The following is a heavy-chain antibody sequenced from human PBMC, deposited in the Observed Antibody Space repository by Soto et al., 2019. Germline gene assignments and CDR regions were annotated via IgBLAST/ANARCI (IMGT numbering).Heavy chain of an antibody. CDR1: GYTFTEYA. D-gene: IGHD3-3*01. Sequence: QVELVQSGTEVKKPGASVKLPCKASGYTFTEYAFHWLRQAPGHRLEWMGWINAGNGETKYSQKFQGRVTITRDTAANTAYMGLTNLTSEDTALYFCARSVTIFGVVSDTPFDLWGRGSLVSVSS. CDR3: ARSVTIFGVVSDTPFDL. V-gene: IGHV1-3*01. CDR2: INAGNGET. J-gene: IGHJ2*01.